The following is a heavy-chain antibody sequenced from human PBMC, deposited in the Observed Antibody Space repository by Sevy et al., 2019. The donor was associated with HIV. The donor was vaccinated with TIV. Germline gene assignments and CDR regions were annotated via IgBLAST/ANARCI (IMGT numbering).Heavy chain of an antibody. Sequence: SETLSLTCTVSGGSISSYYWSWIRQPPGKGLEWIGYIYYSGSTNYNPSPKSRVTISVDTSKNQFSLKLSSVTAADTAVYYCARDNYCSGGSCYSGDWFDPWGQGTLVTVSS. D-gene: IGHD2-15*01. V-gene: IGHV4-59*01. CDR1: GGSISSYY. CDR2: IYYSGST. CDR3: ARDNYCSGGSCYSGDWFDP. J-gene: IGHJ5*02.